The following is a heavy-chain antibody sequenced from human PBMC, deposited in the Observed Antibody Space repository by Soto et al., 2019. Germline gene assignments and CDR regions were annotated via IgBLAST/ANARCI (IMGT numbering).Heavy chain of an antibody. CDR3: GALIVVVMSPNY. CDR2: ISGSGGRT. CDR1: GFTFSSYA. Sequence: PGGSLRLSCAASGFTFSSYAMSWVRQAPGKGLEWVSAISGSGGRTYYADSVKGRFTISRDNSKNTLYLQMNSLRAEDTAVYYCGALIVVVMSPNYGGKGPLVTVSS. V-gene: IGHV3-23*01. J-gene: IGHJ4*02. D-gene: IGHD3-22*01.